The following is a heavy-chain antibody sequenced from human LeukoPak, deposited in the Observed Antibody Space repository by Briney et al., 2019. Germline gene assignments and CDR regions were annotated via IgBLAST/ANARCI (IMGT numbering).Heavy chain of an antibody. CDR2: IYYSGST. Sequence: SQTLSLTCTVSGGSISSGDYYWSWIRQPPGKGLEWIGYIYYSGSTYYNPSLKSRVTISVDTSKNQFSLKQSSVTAADTAVYYCARAPTLGDAFDIWGQGTMVTVSS. CDR1: GGSISSGDYY. J-gene: IGHJ3*02. CDR3: ARAPTLGDAFDI. D-gene: IGHD7-27*01. V-gene: IGHV4-30-4*08.